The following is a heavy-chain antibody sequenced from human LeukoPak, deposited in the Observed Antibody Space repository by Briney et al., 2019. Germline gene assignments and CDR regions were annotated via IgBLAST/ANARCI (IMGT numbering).Heavy chain of an antibody. CDR1: GFTFSSYA. D-gene: IGHD4-17*01. J-gene: IGHJ6*03. Sequence: GGSLRLSCAASGFTFSSYAMSWVRQAPGKGLKWVSTISGGGGNTNCADSVKGRFTISRDNSKNTLYLQMNSLRAEDTAVYYCAKVGGDSDYYYYYMDVWGKGTTVTVSS. CDR3: AKVGGDSDYYYYYMDV. CDR2: ISGGGGNT. V-gene: IGHV3-23*01.